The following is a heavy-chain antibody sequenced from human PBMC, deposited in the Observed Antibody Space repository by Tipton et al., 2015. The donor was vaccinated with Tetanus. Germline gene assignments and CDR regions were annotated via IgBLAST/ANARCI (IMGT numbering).Heavy chain of an antibody. D-gene: IGHD1-7*01. CDR3: AKSANPFEL. V-gene: IGHV3-23*01. Sequence: SLRLSCAASGFTFSSYSMTWVRQSPGKGLEWVSAISASGDSTYYADFVKGRFIISRDTSKNTLYLQMNSLRAEDTAVYYCAKSANPFELWGQGTLVTVSS. CDR2: ISASGDST. J-gene: IGHJ4*02. CDR1: GFTFSSYS.